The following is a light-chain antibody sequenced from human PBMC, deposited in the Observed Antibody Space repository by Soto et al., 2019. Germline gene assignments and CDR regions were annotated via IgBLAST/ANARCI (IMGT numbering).Light chain of an antibody. V-gene: IGKV1-5*01. J-gene: IGKJ1*01. CDR2: DAS. CDR1: QSISSL. Sequence: DIQMTQSPSTLSASVGDRVTVTCRASQSISSLLACYQQKAGKTPKLLIYDASSLESGVPSRFSGRGSGTEFTLTINSLQPDDFATYYCQRYKSYWTFGQGTKVDI. CDR3: QRYKSYWT.